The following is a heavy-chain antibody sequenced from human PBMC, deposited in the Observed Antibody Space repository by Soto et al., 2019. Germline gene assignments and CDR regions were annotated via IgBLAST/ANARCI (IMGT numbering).Heavy chain of an antibody. D-gene: IGHD2-2*02. CDR3: ARIYLYYYYYMDV. J-gene: IGHJ6*03. CDR2: IYYSGST. Sequence: SETLSLTCTVSGGSISSSSYYWGWIRQPPGKGLEWIGSIYYSGSTYYNPSLKSRVTISVDTSKNQFSLKLSSVTAAGTAVYYCARIYLYYYYYMDVWGKGTTVTVSS. CDR1: GGSISSSSYY. V-gene: IGHV4-39*01.